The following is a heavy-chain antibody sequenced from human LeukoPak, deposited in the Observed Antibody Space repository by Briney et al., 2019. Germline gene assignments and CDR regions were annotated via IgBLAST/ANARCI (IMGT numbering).Heavy chain of an antibody. D-gene: IGHD2-2*01. V-gene: IGHV3-15*01. CDR3: TTDRCSSTGCRPTDY. CDR2: IKSKTDGGTT. CDR1: GFTFSNAW. Sequence: GGSLRLSCAASGFTFSNAWMSWVRQAPGKGLEWVGRIKSKTDGGTTDYAAPVKGRFTISRDDSKNTLYLQMNSLKTEDTAVYYCTTDRCSSTGCRPTDYWGQGTLVTVSS. J-gene: IGHJ4*02.